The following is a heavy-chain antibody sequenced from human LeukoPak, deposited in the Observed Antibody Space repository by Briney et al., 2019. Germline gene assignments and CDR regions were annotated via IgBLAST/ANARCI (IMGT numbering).Heavy chain of an antibody. CDR1: GGSFSGYY. Sequence: SETLSLTCAVYGGSFSGYYWSWIRQPPGKGLEWIGSIYYSGSTYYNPSLKSRVTISVDTSKNQFSLKLSSVTAADTAVYYCARLVRGPTFFDYWGQGTLVTVSS. CDR3: ARLVRGPTFFDY. V-gene: IGHV4-34*01. D-gene: IGHD3-10*01. CDR2: IYYSGST. J-gene: IGHJ4*02.